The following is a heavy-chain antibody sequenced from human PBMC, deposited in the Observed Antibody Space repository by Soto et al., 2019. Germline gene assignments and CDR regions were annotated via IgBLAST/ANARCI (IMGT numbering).Heavy chain of an antibody. Sequence: GGSLRLSCSASGFTFSSYAMHWVRQAPGKGLEYVSAISSNGGSTYYADSVKGRFTISRDNSKNTLYLQMSSLRAEDTAVYYCVKNYDILTDPDGMDVWGQGTTVTVSS. CDR1: GFTFSSYA. CDR2: ISSNGGST. J-gene: IGHJ6*02. CDR3: VKNYDILTDPDGMDV. D-gene: IGHD3-9*01. V-gene: IGHV3-64D*08.